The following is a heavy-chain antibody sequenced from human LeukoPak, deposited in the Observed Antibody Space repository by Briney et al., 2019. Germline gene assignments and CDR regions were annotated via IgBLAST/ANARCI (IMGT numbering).Heavy chain of an antibody. D-gene: IGHD6-13*01. J-gene: IGHJ5*02. V-gene: IGHV4-34*01. Sequence: SETLSLTCAVYGGSLNGYYWSWIRQPPGKRLEWIGEIDHSGSTQYNPSLKSRVTISLGTSKKQFSLKLTSLTAADTAFYYCARYGMAAEGIWWFDPWGQGTLVTVSS. CDR3: ARYGMAAEGIWWFDP. CDR2: IDHSGST. CDR1: GGSLNGYY.